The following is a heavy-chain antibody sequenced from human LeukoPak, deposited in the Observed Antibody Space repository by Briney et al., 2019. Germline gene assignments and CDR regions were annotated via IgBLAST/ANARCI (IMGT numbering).Heavy chain of an antibody. CDR3: ADSSSWNY. Sequence: PGRSLSPSCAASRFSFSTYSMTWVRQAPGTGLEWVSYSSSTSSTIYYADSVKGPFTISRDNAKNSLYLQMNSLRDEDTAVYYWADSSSWNYWGQGTLVTVSS. D-gene: IGHD6-13*01. CDR1: RFSFSTYS. V-gene: IGHV3-48*02. CDR2: SSSTSSTI. J-gene: IGHJ4*02.